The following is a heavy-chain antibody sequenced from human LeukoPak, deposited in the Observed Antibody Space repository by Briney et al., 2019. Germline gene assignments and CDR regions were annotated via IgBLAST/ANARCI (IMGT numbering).Heavy chain of an antibody. CDR2: IRSDGSDT. CDR1: GFTFSDTW. D-gene: IGHD3-16*01. V-gene: IGHV3-74*01. Sequence: GGSLRLSCAASGFTFSDTWMHWVRQAPGKGLVWVSRIRSDGSDTRYAESVKGRFTISRDNSKNTLYLQMNSLRAEDTALYYCARDRLGAMLFFDSWGQGTLVTVSS. CDR3: ARDRLGAMLFFDS. J-gene: IGHJ4*02.